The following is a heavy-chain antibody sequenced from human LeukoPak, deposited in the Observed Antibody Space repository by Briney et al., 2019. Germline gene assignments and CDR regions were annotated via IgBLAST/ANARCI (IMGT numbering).Heavy chain of an antibody. Sequence: PSETLSLTCTVSGGSISSYYWSWIRQPPGKGLEWIGYIYYSGSTNYNPSLKSRVTISVDTSKNQFSLKPSSVTAADTAVYYCARDYCSSTSCYGDSRYFQHWGQGTLVTVSS. D-gene: IGHD2-2*01. CDR1: GGSISSYY. CDR3: ARDYCSSTSCYGDSRYFQH. V-gene: IGHV4-59*01. J-gene: IGHJ1*01. CDR2: IYYSGST.